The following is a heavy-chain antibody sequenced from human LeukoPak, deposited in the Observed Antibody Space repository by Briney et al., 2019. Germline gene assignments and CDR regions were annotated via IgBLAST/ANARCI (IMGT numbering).Heavy chain of an antibody. J-gene: IGHJ4*02. V-gene: IGHV3-48*03. CDR3: AARRGDY. Sequence: PGGSLRLSCAASGFIFSNYEMNWVRQAPGKGPEWVSYISSSGSIIYYADSVKGRFTVSRDNAQNSLYLQMDSLRADDTAIYYCAARRGDYWGQGTLVTVSS. CDR1: GFIFSNYE. CDR2: ISSSGSII.